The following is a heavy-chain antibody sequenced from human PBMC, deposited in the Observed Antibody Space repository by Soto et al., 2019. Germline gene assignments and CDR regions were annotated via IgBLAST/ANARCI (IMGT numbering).Heavy chain of an antibody. J-gene: IGHJ6*02. V-gene: IGHV1-18*01. CDR1: GYIFVNYG. CDR2: ISPYTGNT. CDR3: VMVDNYVTPTPQDV. D-gene: IGHD3-16*01. Sequence: QVQLVPSGDEVKKPGASVKVSCKASGYIFVNYGIAWVRQAPGQGLGWMGWISPYTGNTHSATKIQGRLTMTTDTSTSTAYMDLGSLTSDDTAVYYCVMVDNYVTPTPQDVWGQGTTVTVSS.